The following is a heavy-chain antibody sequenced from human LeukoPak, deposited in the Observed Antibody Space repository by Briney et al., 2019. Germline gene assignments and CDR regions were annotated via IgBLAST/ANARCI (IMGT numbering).Heavy chain of an antibody. J-gene: IGHJ4*02. Sequence: SETLSLTCAVYGGSFSGYYWSWIRQPPGKGLEWIGEINHSGSTNYNPSLKSRVTISVDTSKNQFSLKLRSVTAADTAVYYCQSRFLEWLLDYWGQGTLVTVSS. CDR1: GGSFSGYY. CDR3: QSRFLEWLLDY. CDR2: INHSGST. V-gene: IGHV4-34*01. D-gene: IGHD3-3*01.